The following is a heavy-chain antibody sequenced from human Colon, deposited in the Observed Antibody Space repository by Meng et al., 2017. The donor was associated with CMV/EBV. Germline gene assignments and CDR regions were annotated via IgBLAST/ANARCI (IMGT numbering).Heavy chain of an antibody. CDR3: VKESWYFDF. CDR2: IYPQTGCT. J-gene: IGHJ4*02. D-gene: IGHD6-13*01. CDR1: DSTFNAQQ. V-gene: IGHV1-2*02. Sequence: QVQLVDPCTEVKKPGSAVEVSFKPSDSTFNAQQFHWGRQAPGQWLGWLGWIYPQTGCTKFAQKFPDRVTVTRDTSITTSYIELSGMTSDDPAIYFFVKESWYFDFWVEGPLVTVS.